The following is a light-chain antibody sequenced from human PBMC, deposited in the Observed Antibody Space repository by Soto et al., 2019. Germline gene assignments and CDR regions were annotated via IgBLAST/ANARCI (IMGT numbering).Light chain of an antibody. CDR2: GAS. J-gene: IGKJ5*01. CDR3: QQYKLWPTIT. V-gene: IGKV3-15*01. Sequence: EMVMTQSPATLSVSQGERATLSCRASPSVSSNLAWYQQKPCHAPSVLIYGASTRATGIPARFSGSGSGTEFTLTISSLQSEDFAVYYGQQYKLWPTITFGQGTRLENK. CDR1: PSVSSN.